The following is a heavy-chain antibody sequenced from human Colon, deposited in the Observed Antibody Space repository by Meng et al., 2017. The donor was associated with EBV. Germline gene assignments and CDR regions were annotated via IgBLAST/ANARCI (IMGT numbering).Heavy chain of an antibody. CDR3: ARHFINWFDP. CDR2: IYYSGST. V-gene: IGHV4-59*08. Sequence: QVQLQESGPGLVKPSDALPLTCTVSGGSIGSYYWSWIRQPPGKGLEWIGYIYYSGSTNYNPSLKSRVTISVDTSKNQFSLKLSSVTAADTAVYYCARHFINWFDPWGQGTLVTVSS. CDR1: GGSIGSYY. J-gene: IGHJ5*02.